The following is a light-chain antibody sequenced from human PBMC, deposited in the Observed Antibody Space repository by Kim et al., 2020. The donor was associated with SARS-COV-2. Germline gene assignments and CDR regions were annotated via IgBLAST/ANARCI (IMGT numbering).Light chain of an antibody. Sequence: QSALTQPASVSGSPGQSITISCTGTSSDVGGYDYVSWYQQHPGEAPKLLIYDVFKRPSGVSTRFSGSKSGNTASLTISGLQAEDEADYYCGSYTSSSTLRVFGGGTKLTVL. CDR1: SSDVGGYDY. J-gene: IGLJ3*02. V-gene: IGLV2-14*03. CDR3: GSYTSSSTLRV. CDR2: DVF.